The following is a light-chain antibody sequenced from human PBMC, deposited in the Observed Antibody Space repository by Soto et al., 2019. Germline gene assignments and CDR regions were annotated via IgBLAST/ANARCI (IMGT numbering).Light chain of an antibody. CDR1: QDISNF. J-gene: IGKJ4*01. V-gene: IGKV3-11*01. Sequence: EIVLAQSPATLSLSPGERATLSCRASQDISNFLAWYQQRPGQAPRLLIYDASNRATGIPARFSGSGSGTDFTLTIVGLEPEDFAVYYCHQYNNWLALTFGGGTKVEIK. CDR3: HQYNNWLALT. CDR2: DAS.